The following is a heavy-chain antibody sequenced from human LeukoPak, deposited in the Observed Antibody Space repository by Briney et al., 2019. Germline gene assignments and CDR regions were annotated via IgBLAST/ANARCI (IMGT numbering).Heavy chain of an antibody. J-gene: IGHJ4*02. Sequence: SQTLSLTCTVSGGSISSGGYYWSWIRQRPGKGLEWIGYIYYSGSTYYNPSLKSRVTISVDTSKNQFSLKLSSVTAADTAVYYCASRYCSGGSCYFVWGQGTLVTVSS. CDR2: IYYSGST. CDR3: ASRYCSGGSCYFV. CDR1: GGSISSGGYY. D-gene: IGHD2-15*01. V-gene: IGHV4-31*03.